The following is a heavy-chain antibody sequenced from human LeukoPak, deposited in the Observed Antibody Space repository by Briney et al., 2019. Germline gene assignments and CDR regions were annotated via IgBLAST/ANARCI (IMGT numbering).Heavy chain of an antibody. J-gene: IGHJ6*02. CDR2: ISGSGGST. Sequence: PGGSLRLSCAASGFTFSSYAMSWVRQAPGKGLEWVSAISGSGGSTYYADSVKGRFTISRDNSKNTLYLQMNSLRAEDTAVYYCAKAPRYYDFWSGYSRDYGMDVWGQGTTVTVSS. CDR3: AKAPRYYDFWSGYSRDYGMDV. D-gene: IGHD3-3*01. CDR1: GFTFSSYA. V-gene: IGHV3-23*01.